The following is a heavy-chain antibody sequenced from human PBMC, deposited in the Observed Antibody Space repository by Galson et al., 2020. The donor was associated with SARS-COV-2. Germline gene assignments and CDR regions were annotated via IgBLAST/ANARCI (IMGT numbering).Heavy chain of an antibody. CDR3: ARLPVVVAATGVYYYYGMDV. Sequence: SETLSLTCAVYGGSFSCYYWSWIRQPPGKGLEWIGEINHSGSTNYNPSLKSRVTISVDTSKNQFSLKLSSVTAADTAVYYCARLPVVVAATGVYYYYGMDVWGQGTTVTVSS. D-gene: IGHD2-15*01. CDR2: INHSGST. J-gene: IGHJ6*02. CDR1: GGSFSCYY. V-gene: IGHV4-34*01.